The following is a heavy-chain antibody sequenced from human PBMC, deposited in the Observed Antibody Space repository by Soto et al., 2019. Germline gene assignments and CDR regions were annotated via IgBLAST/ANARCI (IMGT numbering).Heavy chain of an antibody. CDR3: ARRYSSGFDY. J-gene: IGHJ4*02. V-gene: IGHV4-59*08. CDR1: GGSISSYY. CDR2: IYYSGST. Sequence: QVQLQESGPGLVKPSETLSLTCTVSGGSISSYYWSWIRQPPGKGLEWIGYIYYSGSTNYNPSLKSRVTISVDTSKNQFSRKLSSVTAADTAVYYCARRYSSGFDYWGQGTLVIVSS. D-gene: IGHD6-19*01.